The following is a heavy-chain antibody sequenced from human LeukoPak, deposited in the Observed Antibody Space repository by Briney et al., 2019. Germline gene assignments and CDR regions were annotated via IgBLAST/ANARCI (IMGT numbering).Heavy chain of an antibody. CDR1: GYTFTSFA. D-gene: IGHD2-2*01. CDR2: INAGNGNT. J-gene: IGHJ4*02. Sequence: ASVKVSCKASGYTFTSFAMHWVRQAPGQRLEWMGWINAGNGNTKYSQKFQGRVTITRDTSASTAYMELSSLRSEDTAVYFCARDVDPGLPGFDYWGQGILVTVSS. V-gene: IGHV1-3*01. CDR3: ARDVDPGLPGFDY.